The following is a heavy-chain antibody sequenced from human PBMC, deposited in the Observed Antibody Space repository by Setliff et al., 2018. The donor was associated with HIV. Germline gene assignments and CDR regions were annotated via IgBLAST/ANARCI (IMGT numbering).Heavy chain of an antibody. Sequence: ASVKVSCKASGYSFSSYGVSWVRQAPGQGLEWMGWISVYNGNTNYAQKFQNRVTMTTDTSTSTAYMELRSLRSDDTAVYYCARDVPTYCSSINCYDTMNQNWFDPWGQGTLVTSPQ. V-gene: IGHV1-18*01. CDR1: GYSFSSYG. CDR2: ISVYNGNT. D-gene: IGHD2-2*01. CDR3: ARDVPTYCSSINCYDTMNQNWFDP. J-gene: IGHJ5*02.